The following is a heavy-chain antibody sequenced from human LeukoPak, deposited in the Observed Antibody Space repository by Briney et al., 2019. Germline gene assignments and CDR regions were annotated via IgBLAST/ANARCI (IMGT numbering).Heavy chain of an antibody. CDR2: INAGNGNT. Sequence: ASVKVSCKASGYTFTSYAMHWVRQAPGQRLEWMGWINAGNGNTKYSQKFQGRVTITRDTSASTAYMELSSLRSEDTAVYYCARYKISYSSGRHFDYWGQGTLVTVSS. V-gene: IGHV1-3*01. CDR3: ARYKISYSSGRHFDY. CDR1: GYTFTSYA. D-gene: IGHD6-19*01. J-gene: IGHJ4*02.